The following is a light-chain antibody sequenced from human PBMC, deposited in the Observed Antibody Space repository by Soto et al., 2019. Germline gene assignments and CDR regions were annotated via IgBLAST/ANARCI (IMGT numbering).Light chain of an antibody. V-gene: IGKV3-11*01. Sequence: EIVLTQSPPTLSLSPGERATLSCRASQSVDSYLAWYQQKPGQAPRLLIFDASNRATGIPARFSGSGSGTDFTLTISSLEPEDLAVYYCQQHSNRLTFGGGTKVEIK. CDR2: DAS. CDR1: QSVDSY. J-gene: IGKJ4*01. CDR3: QQHSNRLT.